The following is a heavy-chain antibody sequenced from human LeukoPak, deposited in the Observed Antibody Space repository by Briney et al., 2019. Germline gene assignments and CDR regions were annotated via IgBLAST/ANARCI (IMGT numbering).Heavy chain of an antibody. Sequence: GGSLRLSCAASGXTFSSYVMHWVRQAPGKGLEWVAVISYDESNKYYADSVRGRFTISRDNSKNTLYLQMSSLRPEDTAVYYCAKDGSNPYYYYGMDVWGQGTTVTVSS. D-gene: IGHD4-23*01. J-gene: IGHJ6*02. CDR1: GXTFSSYV. CDR2: ISYDESNK. V-gene: IGHV3-30*18. CDR3: AKDGSNPYYYYGMDV.